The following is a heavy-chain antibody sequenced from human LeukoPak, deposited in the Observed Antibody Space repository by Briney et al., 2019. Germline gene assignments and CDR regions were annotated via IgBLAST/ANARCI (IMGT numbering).Heavy chain of an antibody. V-gene: IGHV4-31*03. CDR2: IYYSGST. CDR1: GGSISSGGYY. CDR3: ARDQREAWFDP. J-gene: IGHJ5*02. D-gene: IGHD6-25*01. Sequence: SQTLSLTCTVSGGSISSGGYYWSWIRQHPGKGLEWIGYIYYSGSTCYNPSLKSRVTISVDTSKNQLSLKLSSVTAADTAVYYCARDQREAWFDPWGQGTLVTVSS.